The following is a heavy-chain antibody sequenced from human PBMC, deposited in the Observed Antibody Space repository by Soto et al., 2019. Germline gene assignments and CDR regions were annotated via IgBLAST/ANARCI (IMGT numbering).Heavy chain of an antibody. CDR1: GFTFSSCA. Sequence: EVQLLESGGGLVQPGGSLRLSCAASGFTFSSCAMNWVRQAPGKGLEWVSTISGSGSHTYYADSVKGRFTISRGNSENTLYLHMNSLRADDTAVYYCVKDRTGYNQPVDSGGQGTLITVSS. CDR3: VKDRTGYNQPVDS. J-gene: IGHJ4*02. D-gene: IGHD5-12*01. V-gene: IGHV3-23*01. CDR2: ISGSGSHT.